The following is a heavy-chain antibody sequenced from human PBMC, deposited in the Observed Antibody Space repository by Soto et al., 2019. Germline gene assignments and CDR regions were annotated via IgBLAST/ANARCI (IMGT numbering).Heavy chain of an antibody. CDR3: ARDTGIVVVPADNPFDY. D-gene: IGHD2-2*01. V-gene: IGHV3-21*01. Sequence: EVQLVESGGGLVKPGGSLRLSCAASGFTFSSYSMNWVRHAPGKGLEWVSSISSSSSYIYYADSVKGRFTISRDNAKNSLYLQRNSLSAEDTAVYYGARDTGIVVVPADNPFDYWGQGPRVTVSA. CDR2: ISSSSSYI. J-gene: IGHJ4*02. CDR1: GFTFSSYS.